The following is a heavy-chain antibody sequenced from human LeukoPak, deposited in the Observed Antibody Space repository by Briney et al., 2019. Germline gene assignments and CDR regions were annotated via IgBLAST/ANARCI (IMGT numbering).Heavy chain of an antibody. CDR1: GFIVSSNF. V-gene: IGHV3-21*01. CDR3: ARASRGYYYYYMDV. Sequence: GGSLRLSCAASGFIVSSNFMSWVRQVPGKGLEWVSSISSSSSYIYYADSVKGRFTISRDNAKNSLYLQMNSLRAEDTAVYYCARASRGYYYYYMDVWGKGTTVTVSS. CDR2: ISSSSSYI. D-gene: IGHD3-10*01. J-gene: IGHJ6*03.